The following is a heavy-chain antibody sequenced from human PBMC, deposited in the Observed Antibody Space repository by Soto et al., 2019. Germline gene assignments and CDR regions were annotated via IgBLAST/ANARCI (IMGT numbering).Heavy chain of an antibody. D-gene: IGHD3-16*02. V-gene: IGHV4-31*03. CDR1: GGSISSGGYY. Sequence: QVQLQESGPGLVKPSQTLSLTCTVSGGSISSGGYYWSWIRQHPGKGLEWIGYIYYSGSTYYNPSLESRVTISVDTSKNQFSLKLSSVTAADTAVYYCATRGGYDYVWGSYRHGIFDYWGQGTLVTVSS. CDR2: IYYSGST. CDR3: ATRGGYDYVWGSYRHGIFDY. J-gene: IGHJ4*02.